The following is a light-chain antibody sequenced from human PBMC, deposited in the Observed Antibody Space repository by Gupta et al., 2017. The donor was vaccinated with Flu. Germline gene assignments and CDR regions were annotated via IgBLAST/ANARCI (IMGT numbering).Light chain of an antibody. CDR2: GAS. CDR3: QQYNNWPPLT. V-gene: IGKV3-15*01. CDR1: QSVSSN. Sequence: EIVMTHSPATLSVSPGERATLSCRASQSVSSNLAWYQQKPGQAPRLLIYGASTRATGIPARFSGSGSGTEFTLTISSRQSEDFAVYYCQQYNNWPPLTFGQGTKVEIK. J-gene: IGKJ1*01.